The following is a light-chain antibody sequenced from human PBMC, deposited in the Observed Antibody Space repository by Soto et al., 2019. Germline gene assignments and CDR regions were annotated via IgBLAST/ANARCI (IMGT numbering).Light chain of an antibody. V-gene: IGLV2-14*01. Sequence: QSALTQPASASASPGQSISISCTGTSNDVGAFDYVSWYQQHPGKAPKLIIFEVFNRPSGVLTRFSGSKSGSTASLTISGLQAEDEADYFCSSYTTNNGHVFGGGTKVTVL. CDR2: EVF. CDR3: SSYTTNNGHV. CDR1: SNDVGAFDY. J-gene: IGLJ2*01.